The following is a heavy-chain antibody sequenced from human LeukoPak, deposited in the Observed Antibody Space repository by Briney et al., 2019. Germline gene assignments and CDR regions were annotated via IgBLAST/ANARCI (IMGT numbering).Heavy chain of an antibody. V-gene: IGHV1-18*01. Sequence: ASVKVSCKASGYTFTKYGISWVRQAPGQGLEWMGWISTYNGNTNYAQKFQGRVTITADESTSTAYMELSSLRSEDTAVYYCARGLEGATPYWGQGTLVTVSS. D-gene: IGHD1-26*01. CDR3: ARGLEGATPY. CDR2: ISTYNGNT. CDR1: GYTFTKYG. J-gene: IGHJ4*02.